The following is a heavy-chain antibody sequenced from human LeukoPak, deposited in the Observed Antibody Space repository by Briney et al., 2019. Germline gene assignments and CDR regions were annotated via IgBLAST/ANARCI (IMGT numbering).Heavy chain of an antibody. J-gene: IGHJ3*02. CDR1: GFTFSSYA. Sequence: GGSLRLSCAASGFTFSSYAMSWVRQAPGKGLEWVSVIYSGGSTYYADSVKGRFTISRDNSKNTLYLQMNSLRAEDTAVYYCATYSSSWYVLGAFDIWGQGTMVTVSS. D-gene: IGHD6-13*01. CDR3: ATYSSSWYVLGAFDI. V-gene: IGHV3-66*01. CDR2: IYSGGST.